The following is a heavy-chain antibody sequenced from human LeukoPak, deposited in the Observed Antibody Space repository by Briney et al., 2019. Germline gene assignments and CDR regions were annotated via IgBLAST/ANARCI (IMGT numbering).Heavy chain of an antibody. CDR1: GFTVSSNY. Sequence: GGSLRLSCAASGFTVSSNYMSWDRQAPGKGLEWVSVIYSGGSTYYADSVKGRFTISRDNSKNTLYLQMNSLRAEDTAVYYCARVFIGSRDYFDYWGQGTLVTVSS. J-gene: IGHJ4*02. CDR2: IYSGGST. V-gene: IGHV3-66*01. CDR3: ARVFIGSRDYFDY. D-gene: IGHD1-26*01.